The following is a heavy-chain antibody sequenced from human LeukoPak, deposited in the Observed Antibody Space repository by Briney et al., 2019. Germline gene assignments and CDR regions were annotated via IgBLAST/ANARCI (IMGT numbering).Heavy chain of an antibody. V-gene: IGHV4-39*01. D-gene: IGHD4-23*01. J-gene: IGHJ6*03. CDR3: ARLPSYGGNDYYYYMDV. CDR1: GGSISGSSYN. CDR2: MYYSGST. Sequence: PSETLSLTCSVFGGSISGSSYNWGWIRQPPGKGLEWIGIMYYSGSTNYNPSLKSRVTISVDTSKNQSSLKLSSVTAADTAVYYCARLPSYGGNDYYYYMDVWGKGTTVTVSS.